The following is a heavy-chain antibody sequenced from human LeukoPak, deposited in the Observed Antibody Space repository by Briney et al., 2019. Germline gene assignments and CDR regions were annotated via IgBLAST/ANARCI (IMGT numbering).Heavy chain of an antibody. Sequence: SETLSLTCTVSGGSISSGDYYWSWIRQPPGKGLEWIGYIYYGGSTYYNPSLKSRVTISVDTSKNQFSLKLSSVTAADTAVYYCARGPFYGSGSYGWFDPWGQGTLVTVSS. D-gene: IGHD3-10*01. CDR1: GGSISSGDYY. CDR3: ARGPFYGSGSYGWFDP. CDR2: IYYGGST. J-gene: IGHJ5*02. V-gene: IGHV4-30-4*01.